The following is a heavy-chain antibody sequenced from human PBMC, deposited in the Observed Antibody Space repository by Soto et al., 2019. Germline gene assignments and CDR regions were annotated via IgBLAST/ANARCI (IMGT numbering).Heavy chain of an antibody. J-gene: IGHJ6*02. V-gene: IGHV4-34*01. CDR3: ARVLQWPTDV. D-gene: IGHD6-19*01. Sequence: QEQIQQWGAGMLKPSETLSLSCAVNGGSFSSYHWGWIRQAPGKGLEWIGQINHSGTTYYNPSLKXRATLSVDTSKNQISLKVTSVSAADTAVYYCARVLQWPTDVWGQGTTVTVFS. CDR2: INHSGTT. CDR1: GGSFSSYH.